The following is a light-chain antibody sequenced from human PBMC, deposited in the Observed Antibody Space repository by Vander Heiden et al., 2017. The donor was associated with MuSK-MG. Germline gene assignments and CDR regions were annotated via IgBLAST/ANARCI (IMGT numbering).Light chain of an antibody. V-gene: IGLV2-14*01. CDR1: SSDVGGYNY. CDR3: SSYATSSDVV. J-gene: IGLJ2*01. CDR2: EVT. Sequence: QSALTQPASVSGSPGQSITISCPGTSSDVGGYNYVSWYQQHPGKAPQLMIYEVTNRPSGIAYRFSGSKAGNTASLTISGRQAEDEADYYCSSYATSSDVVFGGGTKLTVL.